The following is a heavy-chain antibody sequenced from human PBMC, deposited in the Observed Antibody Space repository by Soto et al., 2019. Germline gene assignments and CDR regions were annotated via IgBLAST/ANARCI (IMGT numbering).Heavy chain of an antibody. CDR3: ANEPN. CDR2: IIPMFRTT. V-gene: IGHV1-69*01. CDR1: GGSLSGPR. Sequence: QVQLVQSGAEVKKPGSSVKVSCKASGGSLSGPRVSWVRQAPGQRLEWMGGIIPMFRTTNYARKFQGILTITADGSTNTASMELTSLTSEDTAIYYCANEPNWGQGTLVTVSS. J-gene: IGHJ4*02.